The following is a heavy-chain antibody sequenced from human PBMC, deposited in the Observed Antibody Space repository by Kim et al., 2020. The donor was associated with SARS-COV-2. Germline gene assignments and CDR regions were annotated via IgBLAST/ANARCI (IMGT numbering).Heavy chain of an antibody. CDR3: TSSPTYYYDSSGLLDAFDI. V-gene: IGHV3-73*01. D-gene: IGHD3-22*01. Sequence: PWVRQASGKGLEWVGRIRSKANSYATAYAASVKGRFTISRDDSKNTAYLQMNSLKTEDTAVYYCTSSPTYYYDSSGLLDAFDIWGQGTMV. CDR2: IRSKANSYAT. J-gene: IGHJ3*02.